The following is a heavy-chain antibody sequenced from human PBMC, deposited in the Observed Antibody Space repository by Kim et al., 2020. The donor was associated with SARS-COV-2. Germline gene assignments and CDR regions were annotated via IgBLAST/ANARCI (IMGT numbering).Heavy chain of an antibody. D-gene: IGHD1-26*01. V-gene: IGHV4-34*01. Sequence: SETLSLTCAVYGGSFSGYYWSWIRQPPGKGLEWIGEINHSGSTNYNPSLKSRVTISVDTSKNQFSLKLSSVTAADTAVYYCARGGWELPLRIDYWGLGTLVTVSS. CDR1: GGSFSGYY. J-gene: IGHJ4*02. CDR3: ARGGWELPLRIDY. CDR2: INHSGST.